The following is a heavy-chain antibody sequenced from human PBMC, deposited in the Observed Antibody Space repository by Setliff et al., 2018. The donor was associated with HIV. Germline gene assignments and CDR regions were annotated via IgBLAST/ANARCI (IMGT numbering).Heavy chain of an antibody. CDR1: GFTTFNPVW. CDR3: ARRAYYDNTGPNAFDI. Sequence: GGSLRLSCVVSGFTTFNPVWMGWVRQAPGKGLEWVASLNRDGSEIHYVDSVKGRFTISRDNAKNSLYLQISSLRAEDTAVYYCARRAYYDNTGPNAFDIWGQGTMVTVSS. D-gene: IGHD3-22*01. J-gene: IGHJ3*02. CDR2: LNRDGSEI. V-gene: IGHV3-7*01.